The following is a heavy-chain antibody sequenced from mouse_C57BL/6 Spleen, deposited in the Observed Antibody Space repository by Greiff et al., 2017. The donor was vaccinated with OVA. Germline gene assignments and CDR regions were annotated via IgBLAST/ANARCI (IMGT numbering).Heavy chain of an antibody. D-gene: IGHD1-2*01. J-gene: IGHJ4*01. CDR2: IDPETGGT. CDR1: GYTFTDYE. Sequence: QVHVKQSGAELVRPGASVTLSCKASGYTFTDYEMHWVKQTPVHGLEWIGAIDPETGGTAYNQKFKGKAILTADKSSSTAYMELRSLTSEDSAVYYCTRFPHYDFYAMDYWGQGTAVTVSS. V-gene: IGHV1-15*01. CDR3: TRFPHYDFYAMDY.